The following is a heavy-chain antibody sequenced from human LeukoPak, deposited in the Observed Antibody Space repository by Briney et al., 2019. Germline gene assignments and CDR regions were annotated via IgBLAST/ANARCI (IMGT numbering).Heavy chain of an antibody. CDR1: GYTFTSYG. CDR2: TSAYNGNT. J-gene: IGHJ3*02. CDR3: ARDIVDILTGYYPYDAFDI. D-gene: IGHD3-9*01. Sequence: ASVKVSCKASGYTFTSYGISWVRQAPGQGLEWMGWTSAYNGNTNYAQKLQGRVTMTTDTSTSTAYMELRSLRSDDTAVYYCARDIVDILTGYYPYDAFDIWGQGTMVTVSS. V-gene: IGHV1-18*04.